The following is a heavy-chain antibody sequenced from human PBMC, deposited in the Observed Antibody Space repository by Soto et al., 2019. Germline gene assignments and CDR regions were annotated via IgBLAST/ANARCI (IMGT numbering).Heavy chain of an antibody. Sequence: QVQLQESGPGLVKPSQTLSLTCSVSGGPFPSGGYYWSWIRQEPGKGLEWIGYIYYNGDTSYNPSLRSRVTRSADTSKTQFSLRLRSVTSADTAVYYCARGDSQVSSVFDYWGQGMLVTVSS. CDR2: IYYNGDT. V-gene: IGHV4-31*03. D-gene: IGHD3-16*01. CDR1: GGPFPSGGYY. J-gene: IGHJ4*02. CDR3: ARGDSQVSSVFDY.